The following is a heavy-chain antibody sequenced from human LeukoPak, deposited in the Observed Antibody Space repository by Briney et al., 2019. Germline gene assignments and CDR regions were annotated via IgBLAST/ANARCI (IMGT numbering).Heavy chain of an antibody. Sequence: SETLPLTCTVSGGSISSGGYYWSWIRQHPGKGLEWIGYIYYSGSTYYNPSLKSRVTISVDTSKNQFSLKLSSVTAADTAVYYCARVRYYDFWSGYNWFDPWGQGTLVTVSS. CDR3: ARVRYYDFWSGYNWFDP. J-gene: IGHJ5*02. V-gene: IGHV4-31*03. D-gene: IGHD3-3*01. CDR1: GGSISSGGYY. CDR2: IYYSGST.